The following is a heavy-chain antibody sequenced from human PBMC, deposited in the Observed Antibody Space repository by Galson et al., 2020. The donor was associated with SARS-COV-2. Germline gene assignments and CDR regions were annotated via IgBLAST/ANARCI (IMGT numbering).Heavy chain of an antibody. CDR3: ARVGYYDGSGYFVEDAFDI. D-gene: IGHD3-22*01. Sequence: GEPLKISCKGSRYSFTTYWIGWVRQMPGKGLEWLGIIHPGDSDTRYSPSFQGQVTISADKSISTAYLQWSSLKASDTAMYYCARVGYYDGSGYFVEDAFDIWGQGTMVTVSS. J-gene: IGHJ3*02. V-gene: IGHV5-51*01. CDR1: RYSFTTYW. CDR2: IHPGDSDT.